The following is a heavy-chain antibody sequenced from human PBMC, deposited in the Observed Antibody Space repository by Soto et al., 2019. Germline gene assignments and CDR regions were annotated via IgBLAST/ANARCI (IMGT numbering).Heavy chain of an antibody. V-gene: IGHV3-48*02. CDR1: GFTFSSYS. CDR3: VRAVAEDQTCGWYGMDV. CDR2: ISSSSNSI. Sequence: EVQLVESGGGLVQPGGSLRLSCAASGFTFSSYSMNWVRQAPGKGLQCISCISSSSNSIYYADSVKGRFTISRDYAKNSLYLKMNSMTDEDTAVYYCVRAVAEDQTCGWYGMDVWGQGTTVTVSS. D-gene: IGHD6-19*01. J-gene: IGHJ6*02.